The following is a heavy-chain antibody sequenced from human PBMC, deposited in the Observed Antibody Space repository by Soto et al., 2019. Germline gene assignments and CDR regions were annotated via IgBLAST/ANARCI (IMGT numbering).Heavy chain of an antibody. V-gene: IGHV4-39*01. CDR1: GDSMTSSSYY. CDR2: IYYSERTSYNSGST. Sequence: PSETLSLTCTVSGDSMTSSSYYWGWIRHPPGKGLEWIGSIYYSERTSYNSGSTYYSPSLKSRVTISGDTSKSQFSLKLSSVTAADTALYYCARHTRNQFDPWGQGPLITFYS. CDR3: ARHTRNQFDP. J-gene: IGHJ5*02.